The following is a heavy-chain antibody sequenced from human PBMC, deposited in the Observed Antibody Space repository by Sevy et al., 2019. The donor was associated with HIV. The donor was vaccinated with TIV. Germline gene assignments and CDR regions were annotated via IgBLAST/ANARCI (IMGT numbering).Heavy chain of an antibody. CDR3: ATDSVLLTGRYYDSSGYYLHY. V-gene: IGHV1-24*01. J-gene: IGHJ4*02. CDR1: GYIFTELS. Sequence: ASVKVSCKVSGYIFTELSMHWVRQAPGEGLEWMGRFDPEDGETIYAQKFQRRVTMTEDTSTDTAYMDLSSLRSEDTAVYYCATDSVLLTGRYYDSSGYYLHYWGQGTLVTVSS. D-gene: IGHD3-22*01. CDR2: FDPEDGET.